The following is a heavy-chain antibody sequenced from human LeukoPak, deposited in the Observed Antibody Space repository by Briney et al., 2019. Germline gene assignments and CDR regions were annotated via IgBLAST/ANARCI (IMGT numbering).Heavy chain of an antibody. V-gene: IGHV4-38-2*01. D-gene: IGHD6-25*01. Sequence: PSETLSLTCAVSGYSISSGYYWCWIRQPPGKGLGGIVSIYHSGSTYYNPSLKSRVTISVDTSKNQFPMKLSSVTAADTAVYYCARVTAYSSENYFDYWGEATLVTVSS. CDR1: GYSISSGYY. CDR3: ARVTAYSSENYFDY. J-gene: IGHJ4*02. CDR2: IYHSGST.